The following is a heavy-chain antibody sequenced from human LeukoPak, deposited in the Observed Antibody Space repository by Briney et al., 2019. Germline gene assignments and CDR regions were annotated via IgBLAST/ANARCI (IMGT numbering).Heavy chain of an antibody. V-gene: IGHV1-18*01. Sequence: ASVKVSCKTSGYTFTGYYMHWVRQAPGQGLEWMGWISAYNGNTNYAQKLQGRVTMTTDTSTSTAYMELRSLRSDDTAVYYCARERLRYFDCYDYWGQGTLVTVSS. CDR2: ISAYNGNT. J-gene: IGHJ4*02. D-gene: IGHD3-9*01. CDR3: ARERLRYFDCYDY. CDR1: GYTFTGYY.